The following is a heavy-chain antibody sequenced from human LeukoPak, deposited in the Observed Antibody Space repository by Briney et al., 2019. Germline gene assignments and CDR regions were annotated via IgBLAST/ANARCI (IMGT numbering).Heavy chain of an antibody. D-gene: IGHD5-24*01. Sequence: GGTLRLSCVASGFTFSRHGMNGVRQAPGKGLGWVSGISPSGDIKYYVDSVKGRFTVSRDNSKNTLYLQINSLRDEDTAVYYCAKDDAWLQYNDWGQGTLVTVSS. CDR1: GFTFSRHG. CDR2: ISPSGDIK. J-gene: IGHJ4*02. V-gene: IGHV3-23*01. CDR3: AKDDAWLQYND.